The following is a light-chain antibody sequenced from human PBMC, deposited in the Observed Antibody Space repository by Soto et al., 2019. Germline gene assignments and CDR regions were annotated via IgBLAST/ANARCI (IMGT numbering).Light chain of an antibody. CDR2: KAS. CDR1: QSISSW. Sequence: DIQMTQSPSTLSASVGDRVTITCRASQSISSWLAWYQQKPGKAPKLLISKASSLESGVPSRFSGSGSGTEFTLTISSLQPDDFATYYCQQYNSYSSITFGQGTRLEIK. CDR3: QQYNSYSSIT. J-gene: IGKJ5*01. V-gene: IGKV1-5*03.